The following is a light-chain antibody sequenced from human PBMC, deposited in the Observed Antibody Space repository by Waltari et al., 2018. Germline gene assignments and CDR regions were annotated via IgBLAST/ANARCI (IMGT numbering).Light chain of an antibody. J-gene: IGKJ2*01. CDR1: QSVSIN. CDR3: QQYKKWPRT. Sequence: EIVMTPSPATLPVSPGERPTLPCRASQSVSINLVWYQQKPGQAPRLLIYDASTRATGIPARFSGSGSGTEFTLTISSVQSEDFAVYYCQQYKKWPRTFGQGTKLEIK. V-gene: IGKV3D-15*01. CDR2: DAS.